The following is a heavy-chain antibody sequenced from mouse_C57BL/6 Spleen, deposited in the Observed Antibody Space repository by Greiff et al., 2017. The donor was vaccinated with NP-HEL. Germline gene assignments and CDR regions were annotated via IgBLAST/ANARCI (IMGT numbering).Heavy chain of an antibody. D-gene: IGHD1-1*01. V-gene: IGHV5-6*01. CDR2: ISSGGSYT. Sequence: EVKLVESGGDLVKPGGSLKLSCAASGFTFSSYGMSWVRQTPDKRLEWVATISSGGSYTYYPDSVKGRFTISRDNAKNTLYLQMSSLKSEDTAMYYCARLHYYGSSLYAMDYWGQGTSVTVSS. CDR1: GFTFSSYG. J-gene: IGHJ4*01. CDR3: ARLHYYGSSLYAMDY.